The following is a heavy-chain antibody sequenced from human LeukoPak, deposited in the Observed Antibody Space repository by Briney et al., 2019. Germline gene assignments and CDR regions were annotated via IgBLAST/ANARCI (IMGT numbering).Heavy chain of an antibody. D-gene: IGHD6-6*01. J-gene: IGHJ3*02. CDR2: INPNSGVT. CDR1: GYTFTGYY. V-gene: IGHV1-2*02. Sequence: ASVKVSCKASGYTFTGYYMHWVRQAPGQGLEWMGWINPNSGVTNYAQKFQGRVTMTRDTSISTAYMELSRLRSDDTAVYYCARDRNSGSSLDIWGQGTMLTVSS. CDR3: ARDRNSGSSLDI.